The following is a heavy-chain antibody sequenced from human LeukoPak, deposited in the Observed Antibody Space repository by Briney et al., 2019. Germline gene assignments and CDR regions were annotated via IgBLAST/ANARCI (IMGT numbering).Heavy chain of an antibody. D-gene: IGHD2-2*02. CDR3: ALYDPDYYYMAV. CDR1: GGSFSGYY. J-gene: IGHJ6*03. CDR2: INHSGST. V-gene: IGHV4-34*01. Sequence: PSETLSLTCAVYGGSFSGYYWSWIRQPPGKGLEWIGEINHSGSTNYNPSLKSRVTISVDTSKNQFSLKLSSVTAADTAVYYCALYDPDYYYMAVWGKGTTVTVPS.